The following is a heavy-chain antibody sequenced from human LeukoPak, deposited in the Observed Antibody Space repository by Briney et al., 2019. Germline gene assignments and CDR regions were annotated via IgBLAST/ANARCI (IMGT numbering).Heavy chain of an antibody. V-gene: IGHV1-69*05. CDR3: ATDILTGYSDY. J-gene: IGHJ4*02. CDR1: GGTFSSYA. CDR2: IIPIFGTA. D-gene: IGHD3-9*01. Sequence: SVKVSCKASGGTFSSYAISWVRHAPGQGLEWMGRIIPIFGTANYAQKFQGRVTITTDESTSTAYMELSSLRSEDTAVYYCATDILTGYSDYWGQGTLVTVSS.